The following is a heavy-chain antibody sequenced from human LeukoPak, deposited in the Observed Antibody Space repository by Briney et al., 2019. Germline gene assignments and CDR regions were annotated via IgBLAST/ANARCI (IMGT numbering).Heavy chain of an antibody. CDR2: IYYSGST. J-gene: IGHJ6*03. CDR1: GGSISSSSYY. D-gene: IGHD6-19*01. V-gene: IGHV4-39*07. CDR3: ARETSGWYGGDYYYYMDV. Sequence: SETLSLTCTVSGGSISSSSYYWGWIRQPPGKGLEWIGSIYYSGSTYYNPSLKSRVTISVDTSKNQFSLKLSSVTAADTAVYYCARETSGWYGGDYYYYMDVWGKGTTVTVSS.